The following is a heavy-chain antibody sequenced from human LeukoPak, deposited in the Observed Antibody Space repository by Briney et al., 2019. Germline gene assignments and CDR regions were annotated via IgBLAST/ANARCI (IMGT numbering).Heavy chain of an antibody. V-gene: IGHV4-39*01. CDR1: GASIGASRYY. CDR3: ASVRRGFGESSKYYSYYYMDV. Sequence: SETLSLTCTVSGASIGASRYYWGWSRQPPGKGLEWIGNIYYSGNTYFNPSLKSRVTISVDTSKNQFSLKLSAVTAADTAVYYCASVRRGFGESSKYYSYYYMDVWGNGTTVIISS. J-gene: IGHJ6*03. D-gene: IGHD3-10*01. CDR2: IYYSGNT.